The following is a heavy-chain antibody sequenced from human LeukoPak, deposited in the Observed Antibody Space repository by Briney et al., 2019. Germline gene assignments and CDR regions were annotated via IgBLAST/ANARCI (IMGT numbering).Heavy chain of an antibody. CDR1: GFTFSTYA. CDR3: AKVKSVAGGYFDY. CDR2: ISGSGETT. J-gene: IGHJ4*02. Sequence: GGSLRLSCAASGFTFSTYALTWVRQAPGKGLEWVSTISGSGETTFYADSVKGRFTISRDNSKNTLYLQMNSLRGEDTAIFYCAKVKSVAGGYFDYWGQGTPVTVSS. D-gene: IGHD6-19*01. V-gene: IGHV3-23*01.